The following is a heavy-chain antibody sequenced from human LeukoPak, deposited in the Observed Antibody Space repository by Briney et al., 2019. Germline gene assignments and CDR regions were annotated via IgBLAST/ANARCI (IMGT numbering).Heavy chain of an antibody. Sequence: ASVKVSCKASGYTFTSYDINWVRQATGQGLEWMGCMNPNSGNTGYAQKFQGRVTITRNTSISTAYMELSSLRSEDTAVYYCARGRYYDFWSGNDAFDIWGQGTMVTVSS. D-gene: IGHD3-3*01. CDR1: GYTFTSYD. CDR3: ARGRYYDFWSGNDAFDI. CDR2: MNPNSGNT. V-gene: IGHV1-8*03. J-gene: IGHJ3*02.